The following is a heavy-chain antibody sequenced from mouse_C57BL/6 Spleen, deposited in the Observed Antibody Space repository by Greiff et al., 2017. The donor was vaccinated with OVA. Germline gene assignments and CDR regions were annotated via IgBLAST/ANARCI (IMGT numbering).Heavy chain of an antibody. J-gene: IGHJ3*01. CDR1: GFTFSSYA. Sequence: EVQVVESGGGLVKPGGSLKLSCAASGFTFSSYAMSWVRQTPEKRLEWVATISDGGSYNYYPDNVKGRFTISRDNAKNNLYLQMSHLKSEDTAMYYGARGAGLRDWFAYWGQGTLVTVSA. CDR2: ISDGGSYN. CDR3: ARGAGLRDWFAY. V-gene: IGHV5-4*01. D-gene: IGHD2-2*01.